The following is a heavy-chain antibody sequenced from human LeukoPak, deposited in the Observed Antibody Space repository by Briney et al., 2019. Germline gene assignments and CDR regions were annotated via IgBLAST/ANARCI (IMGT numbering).Heavy chain of an antibody. CDR3: AKDGEYSSGWPWPKPRIYDAFDI. J-gene: IGHJ3*02. Sequence: PGGSLRLSCAASGFTFTHYWMCWIRQAPGKGLEWVSAISGSGGSTYYADSVKGRFTISRDNSKNTLYLQMNSLRAEDTAVYYCAKDGEYSSGWPWPKPRIYDAFDIWGQGTMVTVSS. CDR1: GFTFTHYW. V-gene: IGHV3-23*01. D-gene: IGHD6-19*01. CDR2: ISGSGGST.